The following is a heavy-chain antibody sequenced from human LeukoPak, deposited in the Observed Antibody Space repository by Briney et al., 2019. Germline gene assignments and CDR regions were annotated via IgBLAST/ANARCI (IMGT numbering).Heavy chain of an antibody. CDR3: AKATISSSYYFDY. D-gene: IGHD6-6*01. CDR1: GFTFSSYG. V-gene: IGHV3-30*02. J-gene: IGHJ4*02. Sequence: VRSLRLSCAASGFTFSSYGMHWVRQAPGKGLEWVAFIRYDGSNKYYADSVKGRFTISRGNSKNTLYLQMNSLRAEDTAVYYCAKATISSSYYFDYWGQGTLVTVSS. CDR2: IRYDGSNK.